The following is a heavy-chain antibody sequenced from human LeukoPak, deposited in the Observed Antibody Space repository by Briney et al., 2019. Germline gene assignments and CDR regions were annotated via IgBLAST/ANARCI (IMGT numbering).Heavy chain of an antibody. J-gene: IGHJ4*02. CDR1: GFTFSDYY. Sequence: GGSLRLSCAASGFTFSDYYMSWIRQAPGKGLEWVSYISSSGTTIYYADSVKGRFTISRDNAKNSLYMQMNSLRAEDTAVYYCARRRDSGSLQHFDYWGQGTLVTVSS. CDR3: ARRRDSGSLQHFDY. V-gene: IGHV3-11*01. D-gene: IGHD1-26*01. CDR2: ISSSGTTI.